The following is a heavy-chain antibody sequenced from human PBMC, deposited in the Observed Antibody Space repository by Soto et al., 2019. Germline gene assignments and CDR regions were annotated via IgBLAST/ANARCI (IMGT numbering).Heavy chain of an antibody. CDR3: AKLLTGSYYYYYYGMDV. J-gene: IGHJ6*02. V-gene: IGHV3-23*01. CDR1: GFTFSSYA. CDR2: ISGSGGST. Sequence: EVQLLESGGGLVQPGGSLRLSCAASGFTFSSYAMSWVRQAPGKGLEWVSAISGSGGSTYYADPVKGRFTISRDNSKNTLYLQMTSLRAEDTAVYYCAKLLTGSYYYYYYGMDVWGQGTTVTVSS. D-gene: IGHD7-27*01.